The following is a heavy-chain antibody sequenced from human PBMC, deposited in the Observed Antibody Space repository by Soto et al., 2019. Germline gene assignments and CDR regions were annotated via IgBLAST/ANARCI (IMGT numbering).Heavy chain of an antibody. Sequence: QVQLVQSGAEVEKPGASVKVSCKASGYTFTNYAVHWVRQAPGQRLEWMGWINAGNGNTRYSQKFQGRVTITRDTPARTVYMELSSLSSEDTAVYYCARGHLAVVPVASWFYYMDVWGKGTTVTVSS. J-gene: IGHJ6*03. CDR1: GYTFTNYA. CDR2: INAGNGNT. V-gene: IGHV1-3*01. CDR3: ARGHLAVVPVASWFYYMDV. D-gene: IGHD2-2*01.